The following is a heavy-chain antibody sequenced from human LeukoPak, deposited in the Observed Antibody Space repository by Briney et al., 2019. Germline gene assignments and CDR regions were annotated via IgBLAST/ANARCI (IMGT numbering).Heavy chain of an antibody. CDR2: IYYGGST. CDR1: GGSISITNYY. J-gene: IGHJ3*02. CDR3: ARDLRKWPHVAFDI. V-gene: IGHV4-39*07. Sequence: SETLSLTCIVSGGSISITNYYWGWIRQPPGKGLEWIGNIYYGGSTYYNPSLKSRVTISVDTSKNQFSLKLSSVTAADTVVYYCARDLRKWPHVAFDIWGQGTLVTVSS. D-gene: IGHD5-24*01.